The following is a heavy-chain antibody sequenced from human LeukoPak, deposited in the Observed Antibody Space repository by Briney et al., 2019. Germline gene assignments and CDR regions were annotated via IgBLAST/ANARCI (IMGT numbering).Heavy chain of an antibody. CDR2: ITPLFGTA. CDR1: GGTFINYA. D-gene: IGHD3-22*01. J-gene: IGHJ3*02. CDR3: ARRNYYDSSGYAFDI. Sequence: SVKVSCKASGGTFINYAINWVRQAPGQGLEWMGGITPLFGTAKYAQKFQGRVTIIADESTSTAYMELSSLRSEDTAVYYCARRNYYDSSGYAFDIWGQGTMVTVSS. V-gene: IGHV1-69*01.